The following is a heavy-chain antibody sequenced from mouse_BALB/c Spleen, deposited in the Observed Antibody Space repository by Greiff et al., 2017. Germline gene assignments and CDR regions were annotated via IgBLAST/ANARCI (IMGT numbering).Heavy chain of an antibody. CDR3: ARGYGYHFDY. V-gene: IGHV5-17*02. D-gene: IGHD1-2*01. Sequence: EVMLVESGGGLVQPGGSRKLSCAASGFTFSSFGMHWVRQAPEKGLEWVAYISSGSSTIYYADTVKGRFTISRDNPKNTLFLQMTSLRSEDTAMYYCARGYGYHFDYWGQGTTLTVSS. CDR2: ISSGSSTI. CDR1: GFTFSSFG. J-gene: IGHJ2*01.